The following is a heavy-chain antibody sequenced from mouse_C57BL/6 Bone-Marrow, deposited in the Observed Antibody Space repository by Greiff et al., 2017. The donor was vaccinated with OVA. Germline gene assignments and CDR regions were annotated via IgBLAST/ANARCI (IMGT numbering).Heavy chain of an antibody. V-gene: IGHV1-59*01. Sequence: QVQLQQPGAELVRPGTSVKLSCKASGYTFTSYWMHWVKQRPGQGLEWIGVIDPSDSYTNYNQKFKGKATLTVDTSSSTAYMRLSSLTSEDSAVYYCARLITTVVADAMDYWGQGTSVTVSS. CDR2: IDPSDSYT. CDR3: ARLITTVVADAMDY. D-gene: IGHD1-1*01. CDR1: GYTFTSYW. J-gene: IGHJ4*01.